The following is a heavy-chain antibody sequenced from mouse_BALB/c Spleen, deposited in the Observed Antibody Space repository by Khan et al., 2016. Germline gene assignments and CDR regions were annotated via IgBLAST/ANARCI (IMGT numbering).Heavy chain of an antibody. V-gene: IGHV14-4*02. CDR2: IDPENGDT. CDR3: KVITVVAHFDV. Sequence: VQLKQSGAELVRSGASVKLSCTASGFNIKDYYMHWVKQRPEQGLEWIGWIDPENGDTEYAQTFQGKATMTADTSSNTAYLQLSSLTSEDTAVYYCKVITVVAHFDVWGAGTTVTVSS. CDR1: GFNIKDYY. J-gene: IGHJ1*01. D-gene: IGHD1-1*01.